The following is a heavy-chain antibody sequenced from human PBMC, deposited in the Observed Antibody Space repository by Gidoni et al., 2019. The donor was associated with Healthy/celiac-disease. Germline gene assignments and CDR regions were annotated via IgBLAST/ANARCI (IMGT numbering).Heavy chain of an antibody. D-gene: IGHD3-22*01. CDR2: ISYDGSNK. CDR1: GFTFSSYA. Sequence: QVQLVESGGGVVQPGRSLRLSCAASGFTFSSYAMHWVRQAPGKGLEWVAVISYDGSNKYYADSVKGRFTISRDNSKNTLYLQMNSLRAEDTAVYYCARGPTGYSPINDAFDIWGQGTMVTVSS. V-gene: IGHV3-30-3*01. J-gene: IGHJ3*02. CDR3: ARGPTGYSPINDAFDI.